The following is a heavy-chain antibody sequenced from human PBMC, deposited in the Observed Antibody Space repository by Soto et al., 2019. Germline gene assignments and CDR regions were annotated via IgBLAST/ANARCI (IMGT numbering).Heavy chain of an antibody. D-gene: IGHD3-9*01. Sequence: GGSLRLSCAASGFTFSNAWMSWVRQAPGKGLEWVGRIKSKTDGGTTDYAAPVKGRFTISRDDSKNTLYLQMNSLKTEDTAVYYCTTGEMKILTGYYIDFDYWGQGTLVTVSS. CDR2: IKSKTDGGTT. V-gene: IGHV3-15*01. CDR1: GFTFSNAW. J-gene: IGHJ4*02. CDR3: TTGEMKILTGYYIDFDY.